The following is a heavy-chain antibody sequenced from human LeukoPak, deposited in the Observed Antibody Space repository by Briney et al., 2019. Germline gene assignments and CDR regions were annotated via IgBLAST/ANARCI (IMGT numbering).Heavy chain of an antibody. Sequence: GGSLRLSCAASGFTFSGHGMHWVRQAPGKGLEWVALISYDGSNKYYADSVKGRFTISRDNSKNTLYLQMNSLRAEDTAVYYCAQQVGSGYYYPRCWGQGTLVTVSS. CDR3: AQQVGSGYYYPRC. V-gene: IGHV3-30*18. D-gene: IGHD3-22*01. CDR2: ISYDGSNK. J-gene: IGHJ4*02. CDR1: GFTFSGHG.